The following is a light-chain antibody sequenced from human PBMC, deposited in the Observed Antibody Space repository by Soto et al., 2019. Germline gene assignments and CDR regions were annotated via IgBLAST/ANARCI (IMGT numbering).Light chain of an antibody. V-gene: IGKV3-20*01. J-gene: IGKJ1*01. Sequence: EIVLTQSPGTLSLSPGERATLSCRASQSVSNNYLAWYQQKPGQGPRLLIYGASSRATGIPDRFSGSGSGTDFTLTISRLEPGDFAVYYCQQYGTPPQTFGQGTKVDIK. CDR3: QQYGTPPQT. CDR2: GAS. CDR1: QSVSNNY.